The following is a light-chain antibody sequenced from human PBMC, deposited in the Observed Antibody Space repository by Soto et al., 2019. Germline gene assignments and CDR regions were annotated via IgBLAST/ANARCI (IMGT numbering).Light chain of an antibody. CDR1: QGVSSY. J-gene: IGKJ1*01. Sequence: EIVLTQSPATLSLSPGERATLSCRASQGVSSYLAWYQQKPGQAPRLLIYDASNRATGIPARFSGGGSGTDFTLTISSLEPEDFAVYYCQQRSNWPPWTFGQGTKVDIK. CDR3: QQRSNWPPWT. CDR2: DAS. V-gene: IGKV3-11*01.